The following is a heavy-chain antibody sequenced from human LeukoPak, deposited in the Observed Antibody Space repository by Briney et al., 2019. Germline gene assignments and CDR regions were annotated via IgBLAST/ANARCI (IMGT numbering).Heavy chain of an antibody. J-gene: IGHJ4*02. CDR1: GFTFSSYG. CDR3: AKDRYSSSWYYFDY. V-gene: IGHV3-30*18. CDR2: ISYDGSNK. Sequence: GGTLRLSCAASGFTFSSYGMHWVRQAPGKGLEWVAVISYDGSNKYYADSVKGRFTISRDNSKNTLYLQMNSLRAEDTAVYYCAKDRYSSSWYYFDYWGQGTLVTVSS. D-gene: IGHD6-13*01.